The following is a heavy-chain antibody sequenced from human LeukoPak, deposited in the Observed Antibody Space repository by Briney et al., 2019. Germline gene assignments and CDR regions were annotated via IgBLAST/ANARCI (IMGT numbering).Heavy chain of an antibody. CDR1: GGSVTSSDYY. CDR3: ARNSQSPYRFFYMDV. Sequence: PSETLSLTCTVSGGSVTSSDYYWGRIRQAPGKGLEWIGSIYYSGSTYYSPSLKSRVTISVDTSKNHFSLKVSAVTAADTAVYYCARNSQSPYRFFYMDVWGKGTTVTVSS. CDR2: IYYSGST. V-gene: IGHV4-39*07. J-gene: IGHJ6*03. D-gene: IGHD6-19*01.